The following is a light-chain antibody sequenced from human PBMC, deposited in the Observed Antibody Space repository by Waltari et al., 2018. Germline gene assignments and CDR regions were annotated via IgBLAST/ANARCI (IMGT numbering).Light chain of an antibody. J-gene: IGKJ4*01. CDR2: GAS. V-gene: IGKV3-15*01. CDR3: QQYNNWPLT. CDR1: QSVSSN. Sequence: EIVMTQSPATLSVPPGERATLSCRASQSVSSNLPWYQQKPGQAPMLLIYGASTMSTGIPARFSGSGSGTEFTLTISIMQSEDFAVYYCQQYNNWPLTFGGGTKVEIK.